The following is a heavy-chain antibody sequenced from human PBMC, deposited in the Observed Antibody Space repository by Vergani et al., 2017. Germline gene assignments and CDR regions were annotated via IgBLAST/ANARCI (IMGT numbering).Heavy chain of an antibody. J-gene: IGHJ4*02. D-gene: IGHD1-26*01. CDR3: AKDPEWGLLRGYFDY. Sequence: QVQLVQSGAEVKKPGSSVKVSCKASGGTFSSYTISWVRQAPGQGLEWMGRIIPILGIANYAQKFQGRVTITADKSTSTAYMELSSLRSEDTAVYYCAKDPEWGLLRGYFDYWGQGTLVTVSS. V-gene: IGHV1-69*08. CDR2: IIPILGIA. CDR1: GGTFSSYT.